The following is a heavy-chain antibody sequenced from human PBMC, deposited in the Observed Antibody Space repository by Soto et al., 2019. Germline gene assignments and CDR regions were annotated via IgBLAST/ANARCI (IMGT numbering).Heavy chain of an antibody. CDR2: ISWNSGTM. CDR1: GFSFDEYA. Sequence: EVQLVESGGGLVQPGRSLRLSCAASGFSFDEYAMHWVRQAPGKGLEWVSGISWNSGTMGYGDSVKGRFTISRDNAKNSLYLQMNSLRAEDTALDYCAKGFCSSTRFLTYSYMDVWGKGTTVTVSS. J-gene: IGHJ6*03. V-gene: IGHV3-9*01. D-gene: IGHD2-2*01. CDR3: AKGFCSSTRFLTYSYMDV.